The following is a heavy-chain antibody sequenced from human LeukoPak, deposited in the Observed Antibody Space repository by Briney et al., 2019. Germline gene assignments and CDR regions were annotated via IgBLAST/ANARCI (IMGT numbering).Heavy chain of an antibody. V-gene: IGHV4-34*01. CDR2: TNHSGST. J-gene: IGHJ5*02. D-gene: IGHD6-13*01. CDR3: ARHPDSSSWYFDWFDP. Sequence: SEPLSLTCAVYGGSFSGYYWSWIRQPPGKGLERIGVTNHSGSTNYHPSLTSRVTTSVDTSKNRFSLKLCSVTAADTAVYYCARHPDSSSWYFDWFDPWGEGSLVTVSS. CDR1: GGSFSGYY.